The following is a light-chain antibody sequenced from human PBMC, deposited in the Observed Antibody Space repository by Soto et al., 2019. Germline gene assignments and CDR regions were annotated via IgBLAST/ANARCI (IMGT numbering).Light chain of an antibody. Sequence: IQLTQSPSSLSASVGDRVTITCRASQSIGTNLNWYQQRPGKAPKLLIYGVSSLQSGVSSRFSGSGSGTDFTLSINSLQREDFATYYCQQTYSAPPLFGQGTKVDIK. CDR1: QSIGTN. V-gene: IGKV1-39*01. CDR2: GVS. J-gene: IGKJ1*01. CDR3: QQTYSAPPL.